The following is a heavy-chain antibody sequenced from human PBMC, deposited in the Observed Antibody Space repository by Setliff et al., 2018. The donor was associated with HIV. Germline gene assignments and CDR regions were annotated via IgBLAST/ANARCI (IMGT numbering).Heavy chain of an antibody. CDR1: GFAFSSHA. D-gene: IGHD6-6*01. J-gene: IGHJ4*02. CDR2: INSDGSST. Sequence: PGGSLRLSCAASGFAFSSHAMNWVRQAPGKGLVWVSRINSDGSSTSYADSVKGRFTISRDNAKNTLYLQMNSLRAEDTAVYYCALTPYSSSSLSYWGQGNLVTVSS. CDR3: ALTPYSSSSLSY. V-gene: IGHV3-74*01.